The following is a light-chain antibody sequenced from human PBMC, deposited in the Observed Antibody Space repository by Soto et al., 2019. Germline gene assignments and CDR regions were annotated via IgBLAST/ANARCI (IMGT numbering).Light chain of an antibody. CDR1: SSDLGGYNY. V-gene: IGLV2-14*01. CDR3: CSYTTSNTRQIV. J-gene: IGLJ1*01. Sequence: QSVLTQPASVSGSPGQSITISCTGTSSDLGGYNYVSWYQQHPGKAPKFMIYDVSNRPSGVSNRFSGSKSGNTASLTISGLQAEDEADYYCCSYTTSNTRQIVFGTGTKAPS. CDR2: DVS.